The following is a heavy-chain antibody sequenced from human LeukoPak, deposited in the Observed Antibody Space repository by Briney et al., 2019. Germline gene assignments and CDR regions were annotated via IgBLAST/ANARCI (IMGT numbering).Heavy chain of an antibody. CDR2: INPNSGDT. D-gene: IGHD2-2*01. CDR1: RYTFTDYY. Sequence: ASLKVSSKASRYTFTDYYLHWVRQAPGQGFEWMGWINPNSGDTNYAQKFQGRVTMSRDTSISTAHMEMSRLRSDDTAVYYCARANFLYCSSTTCLFDYWGQGTLVTVSS. V-gene: IGHV1-2*02. CDR3: ARANFLYCSSTTCLFDY. J-gene: IGHJ4*02.